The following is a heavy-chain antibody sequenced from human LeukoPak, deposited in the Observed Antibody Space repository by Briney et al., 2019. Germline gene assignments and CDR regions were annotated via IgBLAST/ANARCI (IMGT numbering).Heavy chain of an antibody. D-gene: IGHD2-2*01. CDR1: GFTFSSYS. J-gene: IGHJ5*02. CDR2: ISSSSSTI. Sequence: GGSLRLSCAASGFTFSSYSMNWVRQAPGKGLEWVSYISSSSSTIYYADSVKGRFTISRDNAKNSLYLQMNSLRAEDTAVYYCARGGVGVVVPAAISYWFDPWGQGTLVTVSS. V-gene: IGHV3-48*01. CDR3: ARGGVGVVVPAAISYWFDP.